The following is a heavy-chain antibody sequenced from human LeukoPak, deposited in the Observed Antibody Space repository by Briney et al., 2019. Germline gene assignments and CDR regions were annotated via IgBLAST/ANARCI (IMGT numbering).Heavy chain of an antibody. Sequence: GGSLRLSCEVSGFTFSSYSMNWVRQAPGKGPEWVSYISSSSSVIYYADSVKGRFTISRDNAKNSLYLQMSSLRDEDTAVYYCARDRFRPFDIWGQGTMVTVSS. V-gene: IGHV3-48*02. D-gene: IGHD2/OR15-2a*01. J-gene: IGHJ3*02. CDR1: GFTFSSYS. CDR3: ARDRFRPFDI. CDR2: ISSSSSVI.